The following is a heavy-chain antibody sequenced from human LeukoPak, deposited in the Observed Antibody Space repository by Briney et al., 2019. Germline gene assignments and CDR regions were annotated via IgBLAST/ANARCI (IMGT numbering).Heavy chain of an antibody. D-gene: IGHD2-2*02. J-gene: IGHJ4*02. CDR2: ISGSGGST. CDR3: ARGQYQLLYRWDY. V-gene: IGHV3-23*01. Sequence: PGGSLRLSCAASGLTFSSYAMSWVRQAPGKGLEWVSAISGSGGSTYYADSVKGRFTISRDNSKNTLYLQMNSLRAEDTAVYYCARGQYQLLYRWDYWGQGTLVTVSS. CDR1: GLTFSSYA.